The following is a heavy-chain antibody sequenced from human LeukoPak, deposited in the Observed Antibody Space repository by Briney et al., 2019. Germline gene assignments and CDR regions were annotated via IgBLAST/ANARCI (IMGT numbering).Heavy chain of an antibody. J-gene: IGHJ4*02. CDR3: ASGYDSSGYYYVGFDY. CDR2: INAGNGNT. V-gene: IGHV1-3*01. D-gene: IGHD3-22*01. Sequence: GASVKVSCKASGYTFTSYAMHWVRQAPGQGLEWMGWINAGNGNTKYSQKFQGRVAITRDTSASTAYMELSSLRSEDTAVYYCASGYDSSGYYYVGFDYWGQGTLVTVSS. CDR1: GYTFTSYA.